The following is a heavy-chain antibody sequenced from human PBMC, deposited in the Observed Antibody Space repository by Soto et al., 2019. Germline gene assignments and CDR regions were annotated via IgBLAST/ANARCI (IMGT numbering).Heavy chain of an antibody. CDR3: ARVSGVEYQISLLYSMDV. V-gene: IGHV1-69*13. D-gene: IGHD2-2*01. J-gene: IGHJ6*03. Sequence: SVKVSCKASGGTFSSYAISWLRQSPGQGLEWMGGIIPIFGTANYAQKFQGRVTITADESTSTAYMELSSLRSGDTAVYYRARVSGVEYQISLLYSMDVWGQGTTVTVSS. CDR2: IIPIFGTA. CDR1: GGTFSSYA.